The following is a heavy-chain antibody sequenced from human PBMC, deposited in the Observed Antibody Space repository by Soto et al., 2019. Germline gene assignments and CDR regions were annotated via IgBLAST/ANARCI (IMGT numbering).Heavy chain of an antibody. CDR3: APLTVSLSGPYGIHV. D-gene: IGHD2-15*01. CDR2: INHTGST. V-gene: IGHV4-34*01. Sequence: SETLSLTCAVYGGSFSGYYWSWIRQPPGKGLEWIGEINHTGSTNYNPSLKSRVIISVDTSKNQVSLKLSSVTAADTAVYYCAPLTVSLSGPYGIHVWGQGTTVTVSS. J-gene: IGHJ6*02. CDR1: GGSFSGYY.